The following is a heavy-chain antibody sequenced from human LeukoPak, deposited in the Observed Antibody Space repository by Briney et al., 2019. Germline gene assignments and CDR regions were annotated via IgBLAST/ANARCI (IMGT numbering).Heavy chain of an antibody. D-gene: IGHD5-24*01. V-gene: IGHV1-3*01. CDR1: GYTFTSYA. Sequence: GASVKVSCKASGYTFTSYAMQWVRQAPGQRLEWMGWINGGNGDTKYSQKFQGRVTITADESTSTAYMELSSLRSEDTAVYYCAREAGDGYNPFDYWGQGTLVTVSS. CDR3: AREAGDGYNPFDY. J-gene: IGHJ4*02. CDR2: INGGNGDT.